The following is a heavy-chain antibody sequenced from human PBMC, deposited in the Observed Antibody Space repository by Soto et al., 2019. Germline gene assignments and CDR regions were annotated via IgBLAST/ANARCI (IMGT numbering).Heavy chain of an antibody. J-gene: IGHJ6*02. CDR2: IYATGKT. D-gene: IGHD3-10*01. CDR3: ARAPPGPSPRWDV. Sequence: QVQLQESGSGLVKPSQTLSVTCGVSGASMSSGGHSWSWIRQSPGEGLEWIGCIYATGKTYYNPSLKSRVTISVDTSKNQFSLNVTSVTAADTAVYYGARAPPGPSPRWDVWGQGTTVTVSS. V-gene: IGHV4-30-2*06. CDR1: GASMSSGGHS.